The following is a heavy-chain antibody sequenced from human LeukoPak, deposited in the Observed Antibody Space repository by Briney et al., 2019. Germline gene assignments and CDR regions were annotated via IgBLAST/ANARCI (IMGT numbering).Heavy chain of an antibody. CDR3: ARDSIAAAGLHGY. CDR1: GFTFSSYA. D-gene: IGHD6-13*01. Sequence: GGSLRLSCAASGFTFSSYAMHWVRQAPGKGLEWVAVISYDGSNKYYADSVKGRFTISRDNSKNTLYLQMNSLRAEDTAVYYCARDSIAAAGLHGYWGQGTLVTVSS. CDR2: ISYDGSNK. J-gene: IGHJ4*02. V-gene: IGHV3-30-3*01.